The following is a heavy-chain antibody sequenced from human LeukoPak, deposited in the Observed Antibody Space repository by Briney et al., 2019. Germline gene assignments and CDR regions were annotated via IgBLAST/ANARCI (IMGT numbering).Heavy chain of an antibody. Sequence: GGSLRLSCAASGFTFSGSAMHWVRQASGKGLEWVGRIRSKANSYATAYAASVKGRFTISRDDSKNTAYLQMNSLKTEDTAVYYCTTGPYDYGSGTYYHWGQGTLVTVSS. CDR2: IRSKANSYAT. D-gene: IGHD3-10*01. J-gene: IGHJ4*02. CDR3: TTGPYDYGSGTYYH. CDR1: GFTFSGSA. V-gene: IGHV3-73*01.